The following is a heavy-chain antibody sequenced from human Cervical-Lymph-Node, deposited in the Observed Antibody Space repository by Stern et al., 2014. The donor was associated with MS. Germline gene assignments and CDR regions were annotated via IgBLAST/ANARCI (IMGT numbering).Heavy chain of an antibody. J-gene: IGHJ6*02. CDR1: GFTFSTYA. V-gene: IGHV3-23*01. Sequence: EVQLLESGGGLVQPGGSPRLSCAASGFTFSTYAFSWVRQAPGKGLEWVSSISDSGVYTYYADSVKGRFTISRDNSKSMLYLEMQSLRAEDTAVYHCAKDLGRGVVVVPLYGLDVWGQGTTVTVSS. CDR3: AKDLGRGVVVVPLYGLDV. CDR2: ISDSGVYT. D-gene: IGHD2-2*01.